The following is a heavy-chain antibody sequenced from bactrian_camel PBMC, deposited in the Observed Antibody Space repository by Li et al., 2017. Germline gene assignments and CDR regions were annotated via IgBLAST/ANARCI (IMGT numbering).Heavy chain of an antibody. CDR3: AADRSVCALVRTGHGGPDKY. J-gene: IGHJ4*01. Sequence: HVQLVESGGGSVQAGGSLRLSCTASGFAFADSDVGWYRRAPGNECELVSTLRSDGTTIYPDIVKGRFTISQDNAKNTVYLQMNSLKPEDTAMYYCAADRSVCALVRTGHGGPDKYWGQGTQVTVS. CDR1: GFAFADSD. CDR2: LRSDGTT. D-gene: IGHD7*01. V-gene: IGHV3S55*01.